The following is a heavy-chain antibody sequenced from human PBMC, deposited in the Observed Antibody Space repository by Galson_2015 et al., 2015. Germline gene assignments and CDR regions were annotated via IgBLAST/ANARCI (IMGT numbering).Heavy chain of an antibody. CDR2: IYYSGST. J-gene: IGHJ4*02. Sequence: ETLSLTCTVSGGSISSSSYYWGWIRQPPGKGLEWIGSIYYSGSTYYNPSLKSRVTISVDTSKNQFSLKLSSVTAADTAVYYCARLGIVVVPAAIGTKYWGQGTLVTVSS. D-gene: IGHD2-2*01. CDR3: ARLGIVVVPAAIGTKY. V-gene: IGHV4-39*01. CDR1: GGSISSSSYY.